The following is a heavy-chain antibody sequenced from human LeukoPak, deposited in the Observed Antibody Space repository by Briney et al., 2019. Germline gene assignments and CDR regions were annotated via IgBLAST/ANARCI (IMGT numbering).Heavy chain of an antibody. V-gene: IGHV4-61*02. J-gene: IGHJ6*03. Sequence: SQTLSLTCTVSGGSISSGSYYWSWIRQPAGKGLEWIGRIYTSGSTNYNPSLKSRVTISVDTSKNQFSLKLSSVTAADTAVYYCAREVAYYDFWSGYSDYYYYYYMDVWGKGTTVTVSS. CDR2: IYTSGST. CDR1: GGSISSGSYY. CDR3: AREVAYYDFWSGYSDYYYYYYMDV. D-gene: IGHD3-3*01.